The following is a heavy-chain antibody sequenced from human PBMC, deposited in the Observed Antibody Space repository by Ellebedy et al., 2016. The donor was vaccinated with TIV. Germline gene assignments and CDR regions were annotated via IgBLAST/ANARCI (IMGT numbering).Heavy chain of an antibody. CDR1: GGSISSSSYY. D-gene: IGHD6-13*01. J-gene: IGHJ4*02. Sequence: SETLSLXXTVSGGSISSSSYYWGWIRQPPGKGLEWIGSIYYSGSTYYNPSLKSRVTISVDTSKNQFSLKLSSVTAADTAVYYCARHVRYSSSSVDYWGQGTLVTVSS. V-gene: IGHV4-39*01. CDR2: IYYSGST. CDR3: ARHVRYSSSSVDY.